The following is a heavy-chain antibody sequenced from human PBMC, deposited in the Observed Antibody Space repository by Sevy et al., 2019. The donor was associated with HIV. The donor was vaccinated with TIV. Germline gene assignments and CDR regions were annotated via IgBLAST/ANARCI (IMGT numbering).Heavy chain of an antibody. J-gene: IGHJ4*02. CDR1: VFTFSSHA. V-gene: IGHV3-23*01. CDR3: ARAFTGGYQQPFDY. CDR2: ISDSGTTT. D-gene: IGHD1-26*01. Sequence: GGSLRLSCAASVFTFSSHAMSWVRQAPGKGLEWVSAISDSGTTTYYEDSVKGRFTISRDNSKNTLYLQMDGLRAGDTAIYYCARAFTGGYQQPFDYWGQGTLVTVSS.